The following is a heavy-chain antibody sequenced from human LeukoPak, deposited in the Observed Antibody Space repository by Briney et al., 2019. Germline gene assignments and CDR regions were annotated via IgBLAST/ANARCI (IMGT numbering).Heavy chain of an antibody. V-gene: IGHV4-39*01. CDR3: ARRIAVAANDAFDI. J-gene: IGHJ3*02. D-gene: IGHD6-19*01. CDR1: GGSFSSTSYH. Sequence: SETLSLTCTVSGGSFSSTSYHWAWLRQSPGKGLDWIGGIFYSGNTHYTPSLESRVTMSVDTSKNQFSLRLSSVTAADTAVYYCARRIAVAANDAFDIWGQGTMVTVSS. CDR2: IFYSGNT.